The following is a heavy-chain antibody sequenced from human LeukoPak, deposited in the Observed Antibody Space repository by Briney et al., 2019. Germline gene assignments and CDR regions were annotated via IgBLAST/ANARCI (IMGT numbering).Heavy chain of an antibody. J-gene: IGHJ6*03. CDR1: GGSFSGYY. Sequence: KPSETLSLTCAVYGGSFSGYYWSWIRQPPGKGLEWIGEINHSGSTNYNPSLKSRVTISVDTSKNQFSLKLSSVTAADTAVYYCARARQGPIIHYYDSSGRRRYYYYMDVWGKGTTVTVSS. V-gene: IGHV4-34*01. CDR3: ARARQGPIIHYYDSSGRRRYYYYMDV. D-gene: IGHD3-22*01. CDR2: INHSGST.